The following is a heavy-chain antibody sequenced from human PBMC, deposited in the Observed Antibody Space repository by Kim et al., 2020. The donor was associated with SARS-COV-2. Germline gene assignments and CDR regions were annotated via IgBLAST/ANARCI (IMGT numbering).Heavy chain of an antibody. J-gene: IGHJ2*01. CDR2: IKSKTDGGTT. D-gene: IGHD3-10*01. Sequence: GGSLRLSCAASGFTFSNAWMSWVRQAPGKGLEWVGRIKSKTDGGTTDYAAPVKGRFTISRDDSKNTLYLQMNSLKTEDTAVYYCTTDGGSTMVRGGPYWYFDLWGRGTLVTVSS. CDR3: TTDGGSTMVRGGPYWYFDL. CDR1: GFTFSNAW. V-gene: IGHV3-15*01.